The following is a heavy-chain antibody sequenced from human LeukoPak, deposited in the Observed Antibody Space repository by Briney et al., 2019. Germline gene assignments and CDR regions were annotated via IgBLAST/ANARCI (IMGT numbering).Heavy chain of an antibody. J-gene: IGHJ4*02. CDR1: GFTFSDYA. Sequence: GGSLRLSCEASGFTFSDYAMNWVRQAPGKGLEWVSTFKTKYNQVYYAESVRGRFTISTDNSKKTVYLQMNSLRAEDTALYYCARSVPDYTRFDYWGQGALVTVSS. V-gene: IGHV3-23*05. CDR2: FKTKYNQV. D-gene: IGHD4-11*01. CDR3: ARSVPDYTRFDY.